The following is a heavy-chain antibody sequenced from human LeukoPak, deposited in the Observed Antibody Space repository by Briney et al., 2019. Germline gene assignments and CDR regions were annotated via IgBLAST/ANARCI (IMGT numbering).Heavy chain of an antibody. CDR2: IYYSGST. J-gene: IGHJ3*02. D-gene: IGHD6-6*01. CDR1: GGSISSSSYY. Sequence: PSGTLSLTCTVSGGSISSSSYYWGWIRQPPGKGLEGIGSIYYSGSTYYNPPLKSRVTISVDTSKNQFSLKLSSVTAADTAVYYCARREKAAPQHAFDIWGQGTMVTVSS. V-gene: IGHV4-39*07. CDR3: ARREKAAPQHAFDI.